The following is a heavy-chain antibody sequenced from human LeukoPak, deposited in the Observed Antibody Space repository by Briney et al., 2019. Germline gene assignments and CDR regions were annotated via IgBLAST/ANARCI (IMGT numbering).Heavy chain of an antibody. CDR1: GGSISSYY. Sequence: PSETLSLTCTVSGGSISSYYWSWIRQPPGKGLEWIGYIYYSGSTNYNPSLKSRVTISVATTKNQFSMKLSSVTAADTAVHYCARRHYYDSSGYFDIWGQGTMVTVSS. J-gene: IGHJ3*02. V-gene: IGHV4-59*01. CDR3: ARRHYYDSSGYFDI. D-gene: IGHD3-22*01. CDR2: IYYSGST.